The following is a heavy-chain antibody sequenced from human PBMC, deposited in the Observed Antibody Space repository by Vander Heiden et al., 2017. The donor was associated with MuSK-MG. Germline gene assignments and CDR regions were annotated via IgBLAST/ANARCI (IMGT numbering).Heavy chain of an antibody. V-gene: IGHV3-21*02. CDR1: GVSFGTYT. Sequence: EVQMLESGGDLVKPGGSVRPSCAASGVSFGTYTRNWARPVRGKGLELVSSISSSGGNINYADAVKCRFNVSRDNAKNALYLQMNSLGHEDKAVYYCARSWRQSQLPNWAIGWFDPWGQGPLVTVSS. D-gene: IGHD5-18*01. J-gene: IGHJ5*02. CDR3: ARSWRQSQLPNWAIGWFDP. CDR2: ISSSGGNI.